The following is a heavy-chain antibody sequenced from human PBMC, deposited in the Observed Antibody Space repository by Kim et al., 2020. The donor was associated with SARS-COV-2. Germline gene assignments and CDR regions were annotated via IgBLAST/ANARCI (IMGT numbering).Heavy chain of an antibody. CDR1: GYTFTSYD. V-gene: IGHV1-8*01. CDR2: MNPNSGNT. Sequence: ASVKVSCKASGYTFTSYDINWVRQATGQGLGWMGWMNPNSGNTGYAHKFQGRVTMTRNTSISTAYMELSSLRSEDTAVYYCARARAITIFAVVIIPWWFDPWGQGTLVTVSS. CDR3: ARARAITIFAVVIIPWWFDP. J-gene: IGHJ5*02. D-gene: IGHD3-3*01.